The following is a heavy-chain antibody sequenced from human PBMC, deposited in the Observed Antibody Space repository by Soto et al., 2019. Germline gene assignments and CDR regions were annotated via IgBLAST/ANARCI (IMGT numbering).Heavy chain of an antibody. CDR3: ARSHTVPYSSSSYGYYCYYMDV. J-gene: IGHJ6*03. CDR1: GGTFSSYT. Sequence: QVQLVQSGAEVKKPGSSVKVSCKASGGTFSSYTISWVRQAPGQGLEWMGRIIPILGIANYAQKFQGRVTITADKSTSTAYMELSSLRSEDTAVYYCARSHTVPYSSSSYGYYCYYMDVWRKGTTVTVSS. V-gene: IGHV1-69*02. CDR2: IIPILGIA. D-gene: IGHD6-6*01.